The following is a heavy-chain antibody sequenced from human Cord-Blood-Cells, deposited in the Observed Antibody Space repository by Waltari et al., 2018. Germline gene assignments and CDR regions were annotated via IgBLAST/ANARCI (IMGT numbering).Heavy chain of an antibody. CDR3: ARGDLIVPAATPRDY. Sequence: QVQLVESGGGVVQPGRSLRLSCAASGFTFRSYAMHWVRQAPGKGLEWVAVISYDGSNKYYADSVKGRFTISRDNSKNTLYLQMNSLRAEDTAVYYCARGDLIVPAATPRDYWGQGTLVTVSS. CDR2: ISYDGSNK. V-gene: IGHV3-30-3*01. D-gene: IGHD2-2*01. J-gene: IGHJ4*02. CDR1: GFTFRSYA.